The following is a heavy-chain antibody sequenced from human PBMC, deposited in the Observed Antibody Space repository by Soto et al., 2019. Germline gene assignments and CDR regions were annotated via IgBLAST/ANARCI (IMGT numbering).Heavy chain of an antibody. CDR3: AKANYDRSGYYGFQYFHS. Sequence: PGGSLRLSCLASGFTLGNYWMSWVRQAPGKGLEWVANIKEDGSQQYYVDSVKGLFTISRDNARNSLFLQMDNLRADDTAVYYCAKANYDRSGYYGFQYFHSWGQGSLVTVSS. CDR1: GFTLGNYW. CDR2: IKEDGSQQ. V-gene: IGHV3-7*03. J-gene: IGHJ4*02. D-gene: IGHD3-22*01.